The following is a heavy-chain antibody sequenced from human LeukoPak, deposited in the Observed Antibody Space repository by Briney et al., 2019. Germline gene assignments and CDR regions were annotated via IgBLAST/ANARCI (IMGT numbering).Heavy chain of an antibody. CDR1: GYSFSNYG. Sequence: ASVKVSCKTSGYSFSNYGIVWVRQAPGQGLEWMGWISAKNGNTKNSQKVQGRVSMTTDSSTGIAYLDLRSLRTDDTAVYYCARASDISWPLETWGQGTLVIVSS. CDR2: ISAKNGNT. V-gene: IGHV1-18*01. CDR3: ARASDISWPLET. J-gene: IGHJ5*02. D-gene: IGHD6-13*01.